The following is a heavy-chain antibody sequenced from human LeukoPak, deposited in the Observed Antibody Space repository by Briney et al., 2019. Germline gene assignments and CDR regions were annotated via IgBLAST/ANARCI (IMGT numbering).Heavy chain of an antibody. CDR3: ARVWEQAFDP. D-gene: IGHD1/OR15-1a*01. J-gene: IGHJ5*02. V-gene: IGHV4-59*01. CDR1: GGSISNYY. CDR2: IYYSGST. Sequence: PSETLSLTCTVFGGSISNYYWSWIRQPPGKGLEWIGYIYYSGSTFYSPSLKSRASISVDTSKNQLSLELSSVTAADTAVYYCARVWEQAFDPWGQGTLVTVSS.